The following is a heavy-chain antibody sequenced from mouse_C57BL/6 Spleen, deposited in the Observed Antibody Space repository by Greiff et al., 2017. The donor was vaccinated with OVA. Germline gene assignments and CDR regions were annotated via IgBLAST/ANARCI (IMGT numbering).Heavy chain of an antibody. CDR1: GYTFTSYW. Sequence: QVQLQQPGAELVKPGASVKLSCKASGYTFTSYWMQWVQQRPGQGLEWIGEIGPSASYTTYNQKFKGKAPLTVATSSSTAYMQRSSLTSEDSAVYYCAIYDGYYVAYWGQGTLVTVSA. CDR3: AIYDGYYVAY. J-gene: IGHJ3*01. V-gene: IGHV1-50*01. D-gene: IGHD2-3*01. CDR2: IGPSASYT.